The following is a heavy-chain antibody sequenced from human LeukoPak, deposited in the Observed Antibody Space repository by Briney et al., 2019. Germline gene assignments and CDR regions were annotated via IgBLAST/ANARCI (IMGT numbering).Heavy chain of an antibody. J-gene: IGHJ4*02. CDR2: ISGSGGST. D-gene: IGHD6-13*01. Sequence: GGSLRLSCAASGFTFSSYAMSWVRQAPGKGLEWVSAISGSGGSTYYADSVKGRFTISRDNARNSLYLQMNSLRAEDTAVYYCARDRDSSAPLDYWGQGTLVTVSS. V-gene: IGHV3-23*01. CDR1: GFTFSSYA. CDR3: ARDRDSSAPLDY.